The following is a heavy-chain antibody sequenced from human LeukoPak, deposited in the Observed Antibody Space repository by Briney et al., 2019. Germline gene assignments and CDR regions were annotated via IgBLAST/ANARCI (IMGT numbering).Heavy chain of an antibody. V-gene: IGHV3-48*02. J-gene: IGHJ4*02. CDR2: ISGSSSTI. CDR3: ARDHYSRNDH. CDR1: GFTFSTYS. Sequence: GGSLRLSCAASGFTFSTYSMTWVRQAPGKGLEWVSYISGSSSTIYYAGSVKGRFTISRDNAKNSVYLQMNSLRDEDTAVYYCARDHYSRNDHWGREPWSPSPQ. D-gene: IGHD6-13*01.